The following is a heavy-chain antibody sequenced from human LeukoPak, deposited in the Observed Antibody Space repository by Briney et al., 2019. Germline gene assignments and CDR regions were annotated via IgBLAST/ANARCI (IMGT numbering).Heavy chain of an antibody. V-gene: IGHV4-59*01. Sequence: SETLSLTCTVSGGSISSYYWSWIRQPPGKGLEWIGYIYYSGSTNYNPSLKSRVTISVDTSKNQFSLKLSSVTAADTAVYYCAIGHYDSSGYPDWFDPWGQGTLVTVSS. CDR2: IYYSGST. CDR1: GGSISSYY. CDR3: AIGHYDSSGYPDWFDP. J-gene: IGHJ5*02. D-gene: IGHD3-22*01.